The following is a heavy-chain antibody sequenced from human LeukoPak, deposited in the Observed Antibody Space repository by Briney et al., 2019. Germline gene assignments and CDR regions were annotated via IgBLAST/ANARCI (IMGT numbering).Heavy chain of an antibody. V-gene: IGHV1-46*01. CDR3: ARGYYYDSSPTHY. D-gene: IGHD3-22*01. Sequence: ASVKVSCKVSGYTLTELSMHWVRQAPGQGLEWMGIINPSGGSTSYAQKFQGRVTMTRDTSTSTVYMELSSLRSEDTAVYYCARGYYYDSSPTHYWGQGTLVTVSS. J-gene: IGHJ4*02. CDR1: GYTLTELS. CDR2: INPSGGST.